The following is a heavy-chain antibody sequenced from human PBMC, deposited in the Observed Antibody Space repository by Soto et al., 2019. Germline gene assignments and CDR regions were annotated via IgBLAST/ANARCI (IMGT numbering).Heavy chain of an antibody. CDR3: ARGNYYDSFAGYSSFDY. Sequence: QVQLQQWGAGLLKPSETLSLTCAVYGGSFSGYYWSWIRQPPGKGLEWIGEINHSGSTNYNPTLRYRVSIFVDTCKNPFSMMLSSVSAADTAVYYCARGNYYDSFAGYSSFDYWGQGTLVTVSS. D-gene: IGHD3-9*01. V-gene: IGHV4-34*01. CDR2: INHSGST. J-gene: IGHJ4*02. CDR1: GGSFSGYY.